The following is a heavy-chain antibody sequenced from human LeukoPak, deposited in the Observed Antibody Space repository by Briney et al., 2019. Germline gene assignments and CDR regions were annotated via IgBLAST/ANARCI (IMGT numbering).Heavy chain of an antibody. J-gene: IGHJ4*02. D-gene: IGHD6-19*01. V-gene: IGHV4-59*08. CDR1: GGPITSYY. CDR2: IYFRGTT. CDR3: ARHWGIRSGWYVGVYY. Sequence: PSETLSLTCTVSGGPITSYYWSWIRQPPGKGLAWIGNIYFRGTTNYNPSLMSRVTISVDTAKNQFSLKLSSVTAADTALYYGARHWGIRSGWYVGVYYWGQGTLVTVSS.